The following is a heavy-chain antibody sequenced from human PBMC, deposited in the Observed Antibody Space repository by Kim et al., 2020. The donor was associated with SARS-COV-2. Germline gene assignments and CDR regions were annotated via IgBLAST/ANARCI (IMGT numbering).Heavy chain of an antibody. CDR3: ATDLPLRGYSYGSPPHGMDV. V-gene: IGHV1-24*01. CDR1: GYTLTELS. Sequence: ASVKVSCKVSGYTLTELSMHWVRQAPGKGLEWMGGFDPEDGETIYAQKFQGRVTMTEDTSTDTAYMELSSLRSEDTAVYYCATDLPLRGYSYGSPPHGMDVWGQGTTVTVSS. J-gene: IGHJ6*02. D-gene: IGHD5-18*01. CDR2: FDPEDGET.